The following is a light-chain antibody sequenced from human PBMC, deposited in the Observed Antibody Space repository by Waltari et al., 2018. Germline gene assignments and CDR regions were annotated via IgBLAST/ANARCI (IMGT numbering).Light chain of an antibody. Sequence: QSVLTQPPSASGTPGQRVTISCSGRSSDIGSNTVNWYQHLPGTAPRLLIYNNYYPPSGVPDRFSGSMSGTSASLAISGLQSEDEAVFYCATWDDSLKGFVFGSGTKVTVL. CDR3: ATWDDSLKGFV. J-gene: IGLJ1*01. V-gene: IGLV1-44*01. CDR1: SSDIGSNT. CDR2: NNY.